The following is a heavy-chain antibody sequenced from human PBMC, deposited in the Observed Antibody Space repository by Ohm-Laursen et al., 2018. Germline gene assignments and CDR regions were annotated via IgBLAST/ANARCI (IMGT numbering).Heavy chain of an antibody. Sequence: ASVKVSCKASGYTFTSYGISWVRQAPGQGLEWMGWISGNNDDTKYLQKLQGRVTMTTDTSTSTAYMELSSLRSEDTAVYYCARGTGYSSGWYHDYWGQGTLVTVSS. CDR3: ARGTGYSSGWYHDY. CDR2: ISGNNDDT. J-gene: IGHJ4*02. D-gene: IGHD6-19*01. V-gene: IGHV1-18*01. CDR1: GYTFTSYG.